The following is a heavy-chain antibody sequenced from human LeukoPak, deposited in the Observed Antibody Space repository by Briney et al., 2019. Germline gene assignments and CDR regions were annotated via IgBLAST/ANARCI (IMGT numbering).Heavy chain of an antibody. V-gene: IGHV1-18*01. Sequence: ASVKVSCKTSGYTFSSHGISWVRQAPGRGLEWMGWISAYDGDTNYAQKLQGRITMTTDTSTSTAYMELRSLRSDDTAVYYCARDSAGIASAGTGDAFDIWGQGTMVTVSS. CDR1: GYTFSSHG. CDR3: ARDSAGIASAGTGDAFDI. J-gene: IGHJ3*02. D-gene: IGHD6-13*01. CDR2: ISAYDGDT.